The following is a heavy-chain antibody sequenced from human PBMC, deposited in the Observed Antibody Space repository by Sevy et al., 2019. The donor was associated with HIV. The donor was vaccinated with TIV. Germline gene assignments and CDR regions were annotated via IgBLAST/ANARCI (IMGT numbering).Heavy chain of an antibody. CDR1: GGSINNYY. D-gene: IGHD6-6*01. Sequence: SETLSLTCTVSGGSINNYYWSWIRQSPGKGLEWIGYISYSGTTNYNPSLKSRVTISVDTSKNQFSLKLSSVTAADTAVYYCARLRFWSSSSGSTNYFDYWGQGTLVTASS. V-gene: IGHV4-59*08. CDR3: ARLRFWSSSSGSTNYFDY. J-gene: IGHJ4*02. CDR2: ISYSGTT.